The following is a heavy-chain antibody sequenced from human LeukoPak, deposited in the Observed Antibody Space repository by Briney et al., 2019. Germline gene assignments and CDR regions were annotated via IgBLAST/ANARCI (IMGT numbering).Heavy chain of an antibody. CDR3: ARVSSYCSSTSCTGDY. CDR2: IRYNGNNK. J-gene: IGHJ4*02. V-gene: IGHV3-30*02. D-gene: IGHD2-2*01. CDR1: GFSFSSYG. Sequence: GGSLRLSCAASGFSFSSYGMHWVRQAPGKGLEWVAFIRYNGNNKFYGDSVKGRFTISRDNIKNTLYLQMSSLGAEDTAVYYCARVSSYCSSTSCTGDYWGQGTLVTVSS.